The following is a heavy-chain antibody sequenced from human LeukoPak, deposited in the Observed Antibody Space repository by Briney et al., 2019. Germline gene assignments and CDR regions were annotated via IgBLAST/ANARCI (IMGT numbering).Heavy chain of an antibody. D-gene: IGHD2-15*01. CDR3: ARARAAGFDP. V-gene: IGHV4-59*01. Sequence: PSETLSLTCTVSGGSISSYYWSWIRQPPGKGLEWIGYIYYSGSTNYNPSLKSRVTISVDTSENQFSLKLSSVTAADTAVYYCARARAAGFDPWGQGTLVTVSS. CDR2: IYYSGST. CDR1: GGSISSYY. J-gene: IGHJ5*02.